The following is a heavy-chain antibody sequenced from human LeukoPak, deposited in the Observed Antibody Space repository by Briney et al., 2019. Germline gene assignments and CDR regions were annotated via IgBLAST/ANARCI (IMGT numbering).Heavy chain of an antibody. V-gene: IGHV1-69*05. D-gene: IGHD3-22*01. CDR3: ARDRTKGNRSGYSDAFDI. CDR2: SIPLYDIS. J-gene: IGHJ3*02. CDR1: GDTFSSYT. Sequence: VASVKVSCKASGDTFSSYTYTWVRQAPGQGLEWIGTSIPLYDISNYAQRFQGRVTISTDESTSTAYMELNSLRSEDTALYFCARDRTKGNRSGYSDAFDIWGQGTKVTVSS.